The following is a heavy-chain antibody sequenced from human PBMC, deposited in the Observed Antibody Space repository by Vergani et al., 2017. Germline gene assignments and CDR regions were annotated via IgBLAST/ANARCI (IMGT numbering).Heavy chain of an antibody. CDR1: GGSISCYY. V-gene: IGHV4-59*01. CDR2: IYYSGNT. Sequence: QVQLQASGPGLVKPSETLSLPCTVPGGSISCYYWSWIRQPPGKGLEWIGYIYYSGNTNYNPSLKSRVTISVDPSKNQFSLKLSSVTVADTAVYYCARSAARGIFDYWGQGTLVTVSS. D-gene: IGHD6-6*01. J-gene: IGHJ4*02. CDR3: ARSAARGIFDY.